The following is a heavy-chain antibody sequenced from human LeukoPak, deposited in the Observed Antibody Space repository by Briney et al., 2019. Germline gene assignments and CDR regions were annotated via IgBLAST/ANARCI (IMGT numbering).Heavy chain of an antibody. CDR1: GFTFSRYW. CDR3: ARDGAARVSGSFGD. Sequence: GGSLRLSCAASGFTFSRYWMAWVRQAPGKGLEWVANMNQDGSEKNYLDSVKGRFTISRDNANNALHLEVNSLRVEDTAVYFCARDGAARVSGSFGDRGQGTRLTVSS. V-gene: IGHV3-7*01. D-gene: IGHD3-10*01. J-gene: IGHJ4*02. CDR2: MNQDGSEK.